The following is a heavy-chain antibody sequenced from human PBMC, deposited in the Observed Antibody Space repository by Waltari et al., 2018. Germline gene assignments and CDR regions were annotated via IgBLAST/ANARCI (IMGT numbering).Heavy chain of an antibody. CDR1: GYTSTAYK. V-gene: IGHV1-2*06. Sequence: QVQLVHSGTEVKQPGASVKVPCKASGYTSTAYKIHWVRPAPGQGLEWMGRINSNSGTTNYAQKFKGRVTMTRDTSISTAYLELSSLRSDDTAVFYCARESSSGNNYFDYWGQGTLVTVSS. CDR3: ARESSSGNNYFDY. J-gene: IGHJ4*02. D-gene: IGHD6-19*01. CDR2: INSNSGTT.